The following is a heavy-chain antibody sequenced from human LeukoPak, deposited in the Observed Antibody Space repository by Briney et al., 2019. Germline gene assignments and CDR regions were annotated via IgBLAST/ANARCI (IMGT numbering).Heavy chain of an antibody. J-gene: IGHJ4*02. CDR1: GYTLTELS. D-gene: IGHD6-19*01. CDR2: FDPEDGET. V-gene: IGHV1-24*01. Sequence: SATVSRKVSGYTLTELSMHWVPQAPGTGVEWMGGFDPEDGETIYAQKFQGRVTMTEDTSTDTAYMELSSLRSEDTAVYYCATGTRSGWVFDYWGQGTLVTVSS. CDR3: ATGTRSGWVFDY.